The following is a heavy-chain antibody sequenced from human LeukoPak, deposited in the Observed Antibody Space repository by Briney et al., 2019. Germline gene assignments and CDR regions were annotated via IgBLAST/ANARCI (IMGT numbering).Heavy chain of an antibody. CDR2: INPKTGDT. D-gene: IGHD3-16*02. CDR1: GYSFIDSY. V-gene: IGHV1-2*02. Sequence: GASVKVSSKTSGYSFIDSYMQWVRQAPGQGLEWMGWINPKTGDTKYAQTFQGRVTMTRDTSIRTTYMELSSLRSDDTAIYYCGSEATAIGGVIARVAYWGQGTLVSVSS. CDR3: GSEATAIGGVIARVAY. J-gene: IGHJ4*02.